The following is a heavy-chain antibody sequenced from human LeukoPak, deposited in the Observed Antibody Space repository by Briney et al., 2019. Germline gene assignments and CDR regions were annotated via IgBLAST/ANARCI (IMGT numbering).Heavy chain of an antibody. J-gene: IGHJ4*02. D-gene: IGHD1-1*01. CDR2: ISSSSSYI. CDR1: GFTFSSYS. CDR3: ARGGFNWKDVGDY. V-gene: IGHV3-21*01. Sequence: KPGGSLRLSCATSGFTFSSYSMNWVRQAPGNGLEWVSSISSSSSYIYYADSVKGRFTISRDNAKNSLYLQMNSLRAEDTAVYYCARGGFNWKDVGDYWGQGTLVTVSS.